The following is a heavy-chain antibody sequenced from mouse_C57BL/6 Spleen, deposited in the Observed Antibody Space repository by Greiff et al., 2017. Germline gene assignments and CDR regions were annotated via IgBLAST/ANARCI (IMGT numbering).Heavy chain of an antibody. CDR1: GYSITSGYY. V-gene: IGHV3-6*01. D-gene: IGHD1-1*01. CDR3: ARGEDYYGISYLAY. CDR2: ISYDGSN. Sequence: EVKLQQSGPGLVKPSPSLSLTCSVTGYSITSGYYWNWIRQLPGNKLEWMGYISYDGSNNYNPSLKNRISITRDTSKNHFFMKLKSVTTEDTAPCDGARGEDYYGISYLAYWGKGTLVTVSA. J-gene: IGHJ3*01.